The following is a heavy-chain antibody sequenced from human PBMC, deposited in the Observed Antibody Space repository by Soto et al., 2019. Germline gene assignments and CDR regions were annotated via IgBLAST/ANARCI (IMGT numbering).Heavy chain of an antibody. J-gene: IGHJ6*02. Sequence: QSGGSLRLSCAASGFTFSSYAMHWVRQAPGKGLEWVAVISYDGSNKYYADSVKGRFTISRDNSKNTLYLQMNSLRAEDTAVYYCARDSLIIAAAGPAYYYYYGMDVWGQGTTVTVSS. V-gene: IGHV3-30-3*01. CDR3: ARDSLIIAAAGPAYYYYYGMDV. CDR1: GFTFSSYA. CDR2: ISYDGSNK. D-gene: IGHD6-13*01.